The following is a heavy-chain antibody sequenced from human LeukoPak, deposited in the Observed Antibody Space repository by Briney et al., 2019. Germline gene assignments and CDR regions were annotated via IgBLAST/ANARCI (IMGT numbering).Heavy chain of an antibody. Sequence: SQTLSLTCTVSGGSITSGNYYWSWIRQPAGKGLECIGRIYTAGSTNYNPSLKSRVTMSVNTSKNQFSLKLNSVTAADTAVYYCARDSSGTYYDAYFKYWGQGTLVTVSS. V-gene: IGHV4-61*02. J-gene: IGHJ4*02. CDR1: GGSITSGNYY. D-gene: IGHD1-26*01. CDR3: ARDSSGTYYDAYFKY. CDR2: IYTAGST.